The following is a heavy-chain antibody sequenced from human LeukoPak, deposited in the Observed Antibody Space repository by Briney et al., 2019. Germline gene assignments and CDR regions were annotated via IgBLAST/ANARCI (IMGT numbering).Heavy chain of an antibody. CDR3: ARDKGTSYLSSFDY. CDR1: GFSFSSYW. CDR2: IKQDETEK. J-gene: IGHJ4*02. D-gene: IGHD6-6*01. V-gene: IGHV3-7*01. Sequence: PGGSLRLSCEGTGFSFSSYWMSWVRQAPGKGLEWVASIKQDETEKYYVDSVRGRFIISRDNTKNSVFLQMSSLRAEDTAVYYCARDKGTSYLSSFDYWGQGTLVTVSS.